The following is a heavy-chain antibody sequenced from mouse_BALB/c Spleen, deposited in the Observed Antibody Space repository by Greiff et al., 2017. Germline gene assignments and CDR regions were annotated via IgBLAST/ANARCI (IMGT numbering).Heavy chain of an antibody. V-gene: IGHV1S29*02. D-gene: IGHD2-4*01. CDR2: IYPYNGGT. CDR3: ARVMTTWFAD. CDR1: GYTFTDYN. J-gene: IGHJ3*01. Sequence: VHVKQSGPELVKPGASVKISCKASGYTFTDYNMHWVKQSHGKSLEWIGYIYPYNGGTGYNQKFKSKATLTVDNSSSTAYMELRSLTSEDSAVYDCARVMTTWFADWGQGTLVTVSA.